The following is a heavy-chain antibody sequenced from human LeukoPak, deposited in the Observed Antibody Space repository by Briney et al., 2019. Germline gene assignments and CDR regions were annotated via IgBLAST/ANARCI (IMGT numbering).Heavy chain of an antibody. CDR3: AKAVRHCSSTSCPDD. V-gene: IGHV3-23*01. CDR2: ISGSDGST. CDR1: GFTFSSYA. D-gene: IGHD2-2*01. J-gene: IGHJ4*02. Sequence: PGGSLRPCCAAYGFTFSSYAMGWVRQAPGKGLEWVSAISGSDGSTYHTHPEKGQFNISRDNSNNTLYLQRNSLRVQDTGVYYCAKAVRHCSSTSCPDDWGQGTLVTVSS.